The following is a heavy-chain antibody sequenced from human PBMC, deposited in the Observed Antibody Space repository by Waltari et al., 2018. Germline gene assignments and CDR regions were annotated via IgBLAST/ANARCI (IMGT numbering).Heavy chain of an antibody. CDR2: IHGSGKT. V-gene: IGHV4-4*02. Sequence: QLQLQQSGPGLVKPSESLSLTCPVSGDSVTNSYWWRWVRQSPGKGLEWIGQIHGSGKTNYNPSLESRVTISLDTSNNRFSLKVPSATAADTAVYYCGRDRGRGLYLDSWGQGTLVTVSP. CDR1: GDSVTNSYW. J-gene: IGHJ4*02. CDR3: GRDRGRGLYLDS. D-gene: IGHD2-15*01.